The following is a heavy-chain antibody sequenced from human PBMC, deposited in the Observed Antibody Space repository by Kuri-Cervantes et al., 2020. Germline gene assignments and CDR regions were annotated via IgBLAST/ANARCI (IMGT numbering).Heavy chain of an antibody. V-gene: IGHV3-23*01. CDR3: AKGHLQSSSFFDL. D-gene: IGHD2-2*01. CDR1: GFTFSSYA. J-gene: IGHJ4*02. CDR2: INGGGSDT. Sequence: GESLKISCAASGFTFSSYAMSWVRQARGKGPEWVSAINGGGSDTFYADSAKGRFTISRDNSKNTLYLHMNSLRVDDTALYYCAKGHLQSSSFFDLWGQGTLVTVSS.